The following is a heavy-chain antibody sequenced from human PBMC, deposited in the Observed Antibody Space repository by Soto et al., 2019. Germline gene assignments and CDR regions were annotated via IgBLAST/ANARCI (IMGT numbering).Heavy chain of an antibody. CDR1: GFTFTDYW. CDR3: ARDKFSWTYYVQGVTYLFDY. J-gene: IGHJ4*02. V-gene: IGHV3-7*03. Sequence: PGGSLRLSCAASGFTFTDYWMSWVRQAPGKGLEWVANLNQDGSEKNCVDSVKGRFTISRDNAKNSVYLQLNSLRAEDTAVYYCARDKFSWTYYVQGVTYLFDYWGQGVLVTVSS. D-gene: IGHD1-26*01. CDR2: LNQDGSEK.